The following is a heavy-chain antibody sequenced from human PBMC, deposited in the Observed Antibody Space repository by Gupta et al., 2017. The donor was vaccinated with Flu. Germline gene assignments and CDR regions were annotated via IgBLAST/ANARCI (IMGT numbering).Heavy chain of an antibody. CDR2: GFHSSST. CDR3: ARWTGTASGYNWYFDP. V-gene: IGHV4-28*01. J-gene: IGHJ2*01. D-gene: IGHD1-1*01. CDR1: GSSISTIHW. Sequence: QVQLQQSGPGLVNLSDTLSLTCVSSGSSISTIHWWGWIRLPPGKGLEWIGYGFHSSSTYYNPALRGRVTMSVDTSKNQFSLRLRSVTAVDTAVYYCARWTGTASGYNWYFDPWGRGTLVTVSS.